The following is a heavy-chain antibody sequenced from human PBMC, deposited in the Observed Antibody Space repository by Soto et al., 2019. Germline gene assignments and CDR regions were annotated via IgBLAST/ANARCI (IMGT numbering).Heavy chain of an antibody. D-gene: IGHD2-21*01. CDR3: ARDLSPPGEIFHDAFDV. CDR2: IKRDGTVT. V-gene: IGHV3-7*04. J-gene: IGHJ3*01. Sequence: EVQLVESGGGLVQPGESLRLSCAASGFTFSAFWMTWLRQAPGKGLEWVANIKRDGTVTHYGDSVEGRCTLSRDNAQNSLFLQLNSLRPEDTAMYYCARDLSPPGEIFHDAFDVWGQGTFVTVSS. CDR1: GFTFSAFW.